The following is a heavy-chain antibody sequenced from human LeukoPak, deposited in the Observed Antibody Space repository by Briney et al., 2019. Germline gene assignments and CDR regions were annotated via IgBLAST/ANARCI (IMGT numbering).Heavy chain of an antibody. CDR3: ARDAYYYDSSGYYVGRSFDY. CDR1: GYTFTTYG. CDR2: INTNTGNP. D-gene: IGHD3-22*01. V-gene: IGHV7-4-1*02. Sequence: ASVKVSCRASGYTFTTYGMNWVRQAPGQGLEWMGWINTNTGNPTYAQGFTGRFVFSLDTSVSTAYLQISSLKAEDTAVYYCARDAYYYDSSGYYVGRSFDYWGQGTLVTVSS. J-gene: IGHJ4*02.